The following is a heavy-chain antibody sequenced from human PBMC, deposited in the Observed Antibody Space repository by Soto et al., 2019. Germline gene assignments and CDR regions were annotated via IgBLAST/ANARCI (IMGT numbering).Heavy chain of an antibody. CDR3: ARSIAARPNWFDP. V-gene: IGHV3-7*01. D-gene: IGHD6-6*01. Sequence: GGSLRLSCAASGFTFSIYWMSWFRQAPGKGLEWVANIKQDGSEKYYVDSVKGRFTISRDNAKNSLYLQMNSLRAEDTAVYYCARSIAARPNWFDPWGQGTPVTVSS. CDR1: GFTFSIYW. J-gene: IGHJ5*02. CDR2: IKQDGSEK.